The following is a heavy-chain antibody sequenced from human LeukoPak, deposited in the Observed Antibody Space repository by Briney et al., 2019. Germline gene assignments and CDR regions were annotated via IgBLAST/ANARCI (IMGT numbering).Heavy chain of an antibody. D-gene: IGHD2-21*02. V-gene: IGHV3-23*01. Sequence: GGSLRLSCAASGFTFSSYAMSWVRQAPGKGLEWVSAISGSGGSTYYADSVKGRFTISRDNSKNTLYLQMNSLRAEDTAVYYCAKDGLAYCGGDCYPWFDPWGQGTLVTVSS. CDR2: ISGSGGST. CDR1: GFTFSSYA. CDR3: AKDGLAYCGGDCYPWFDP. J-gene: IGHJ5*02.